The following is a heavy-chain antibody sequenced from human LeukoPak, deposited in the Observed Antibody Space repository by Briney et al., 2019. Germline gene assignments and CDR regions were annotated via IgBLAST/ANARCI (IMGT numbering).Heavy chain of an antibody. Sequence: ASVKVSCKASGYTFTGYYMHWVRQAPGQGLEWMGWINPNSGGTNYAQKFQGRVTMTRDTSISTAYMELSRLRSDDTAVYYCAREPSSLYSSSWEDYWGQGTLVTASS. D-gene: IGHD6-13*01. CDR1: GYTFTGYY. CDR2: INPNSGGT. CDR3: AREPSSLYSSSWEDY. J-gene: IGHJ4*02. V-gene: IGHV1-2*02.